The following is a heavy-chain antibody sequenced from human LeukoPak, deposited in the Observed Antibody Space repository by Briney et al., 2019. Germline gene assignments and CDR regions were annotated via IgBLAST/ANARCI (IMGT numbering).Heavy chain of an antibody. CDR3: ARAGSHWHYVY. J-gene: IGHJ4*02. D-gene: IGHD3-10*01. CDR2: ISSSGSMI. CDR1: GFTVSSYS. V-gene: IGHV3-48*01. Sequence: GGSLRLSCAASGFTVSSYSMNWVRQVPGKGLEWVSHISSSGSMIWYGESVKGRFTISRDSAKNSLHLQMNSLRAEDTAVYYCARAGSHWHYVYWGQGTVVTVSS.